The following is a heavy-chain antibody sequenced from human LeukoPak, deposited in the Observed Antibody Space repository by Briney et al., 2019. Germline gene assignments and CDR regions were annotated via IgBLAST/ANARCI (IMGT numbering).Heavy chain of an antibody. Sequence: GGSLRLSCAASGFTFSSYSMNWVRQAPGKGLEWVSYISSSSSTIYYADSVKGRFTISRDNAKNSLYLQMNSLRAEDTAVYYCARSINMYSSGWYGQFDPWGQGTLVTVSS. J-gene: IGHJ5*02. CDR3: ARSINMYSSGWYGQFDP. CDR1: GFTFSSYS. D-gene: IGHD6-19*01. V-gene: IGHV3-48*01. CDR2: ISSSSSTI.